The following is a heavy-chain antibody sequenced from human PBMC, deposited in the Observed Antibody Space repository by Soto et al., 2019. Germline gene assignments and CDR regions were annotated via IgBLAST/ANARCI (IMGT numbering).Heavy chain of an antibody. J-gene: IGHJ4*02. D-gene: IGHD7-27*01. CDR3: ARANWYSEY. V-gene: IGHV4-59*11. CDR1: GGSINNHY. CDR2: IYYTGST. Sequence: QVHLQESGPGLVKPSETLSLTCTVSGGSINNHYWSWIRQPPGEGLEWIGYIYYTGSTNYNPSLKSRVTMSGDTSKNQFSLNLASLTAADTAIYYCARANWYSEYWGQGTLVTVSS.